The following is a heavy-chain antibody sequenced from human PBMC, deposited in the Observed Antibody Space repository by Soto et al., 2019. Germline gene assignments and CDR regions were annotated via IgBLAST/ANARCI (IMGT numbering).Heavy chain of an antibody. V-gene: IGHV1-69*08. CDR1: GGTFSSYT. Sequence: QVQLVQSGAEVKKPGSSVNVSCKASGGTFSSYTISWVRQAPGQGLEWMGRIIPILGIANYAQKFQGRVTITADKSTSTAYMELSSLRSEDTAVYYCARDPVSTMVRGVIGDYWGQGTLVTVSS. D-gene: IGHD3-10*01. CDR2: IIPILGIA. J-gene: IGHJ4*02. CDR3: ARDPVSTMVRGVIGDY.